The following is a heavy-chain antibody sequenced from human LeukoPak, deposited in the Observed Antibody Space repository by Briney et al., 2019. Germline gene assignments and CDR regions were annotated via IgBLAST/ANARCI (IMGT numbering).Heavy chain of an antibody. CDR2: IYHSGST. Sequence: SETLSLTCTVSGYSISSGYYWGWIRQPPGKGLEWIGSIYHSGSTYYNPSLKSRVTISVDTSKNQFSLKLSSVTAADTAVYYCAREVGSFNWNYFLSWGQGILVTVSS. D-gene: IGHD1-7*01. J-gene: IGHJ4*02. V-gene: IGHV4-38-2*02. CDR1: GYSISSGYY. CDR3: AREVGSFNWNYFLS.